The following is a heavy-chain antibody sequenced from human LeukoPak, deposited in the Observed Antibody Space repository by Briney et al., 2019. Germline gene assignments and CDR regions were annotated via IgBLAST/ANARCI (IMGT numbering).Heavy chain of an antibody. CDR2: ISSDGSDT. Sequence: GSLRLSCSVSGFSFTSYWMHWVRQVPGKGLEWVSVISSDGSDTIYADSVKGRFTISRDNAKNTLYLQMNSLRAEDTAVYYCAKSTTVDTAMVSYYYYYMDVWGKGTTVTISS. V-gene: IGHV3-74*01. J-gene: IGHJ6*03. CDR3: AKSTTVDTAMVSYYYYYMDV. CDR1: GFSFTSYW. D-gene: IGHD5-18*01.